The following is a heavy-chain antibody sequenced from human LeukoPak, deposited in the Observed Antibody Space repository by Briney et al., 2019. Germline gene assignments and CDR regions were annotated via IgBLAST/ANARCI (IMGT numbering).Heavy chain of an antibody. CDR3: ARELVSWFDP. Sequence: RGSLRLSWAASGFTFGVYSVSWVRQPQGKGLGWVANIKQDGSEKYYVDSVKGRFTISRDNAKKSLYLQMSSLRAEDTAVYYCARELVSWFDPWGQGTLVTVSS. CDR1: GFTFGVYS. V-gene: IGHV3-7*01. CDR2: IKQDGSEK. J-gene: IGHJ5*02.